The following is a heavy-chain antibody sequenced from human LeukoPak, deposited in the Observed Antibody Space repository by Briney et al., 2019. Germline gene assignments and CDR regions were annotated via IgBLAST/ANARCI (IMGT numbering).Heavy chain of an antibody. V-gene: IGHV4-39*07. D-gene: IGHD1-26*01. CDR1: GGSISSSSYY. J-gene: IGHJ4*02. CDR2: ICYSGST. CDR3: ARLLVGATFFDY. Sequence: KPSETLSLTCTVSGGSISSSSYYWGWIRQPPGKGLEWIGSICYSGSTYYNPSLKSRVTISVDTSKNQFSLKLSSVTAADTAVYYCARLLVGATFFDYWGQGTLVTVSS.